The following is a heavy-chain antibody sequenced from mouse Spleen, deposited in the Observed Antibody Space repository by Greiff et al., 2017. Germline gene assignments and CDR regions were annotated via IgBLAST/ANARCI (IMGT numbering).Heavy chain of an antibody. CDR2: INPGSGGT. J-gene: IGHJ1*03. Sequence: QVQLQQSGAELVRPGTSVKVSCKASGYAFTNYLIEWVKQRPGQGLEWIGVINPGSGGTNYNEKFKGKATLTADKSSSTAYMQLSSLTSEDSAVYFCARERIDYGFDVWGTGTTVTVSS. CDR1: GYAFTNYL. D-gene: IGHD1-1*01. CDR3: ARERIDYGFDV. V-gene: IGHV1-54*01.